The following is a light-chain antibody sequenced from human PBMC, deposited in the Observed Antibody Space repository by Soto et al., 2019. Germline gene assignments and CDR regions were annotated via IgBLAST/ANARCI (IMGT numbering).Light chain of an antibody. CDR2: SNT. J-gene: IGLJ2*01. Sequence: QSVLTQPPSASETPGQTIAISCSGGSSNIGSHTVNWYQQLPGTAPRLLIYSNTQRPSGVPDRFSGSKSGTSASLAISGLQSEYEGDYYCAAWDDSLNGVVFGGGTKVTVL. CDR3: AAWDDSLNGVV. V-gene: IGLV1-44*01. CDR1: SSNIGSHT.